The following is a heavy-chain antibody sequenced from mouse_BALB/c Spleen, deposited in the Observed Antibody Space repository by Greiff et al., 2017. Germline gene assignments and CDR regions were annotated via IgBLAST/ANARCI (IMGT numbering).Heavy chain of an antibody. CDR1: GYTFTSYW. V-gene: IGHV1S132*01. CDR3: AREENYYGSSY. D-gene: IGHD1-1*01. CDR2: IFPGTGTT. Sequence: VKLMESGAELVKPGASVKLSCKTSGYTFTSYWIQWVKQRPGQGLGWIGEIFPGTGTTYYNEKFKGKATLTIDTSSSTAYMQLSSLTSEDSAVYFCAREENYYGSSYWGQGTTLTVSS. J-gene: IGHJ2*01.